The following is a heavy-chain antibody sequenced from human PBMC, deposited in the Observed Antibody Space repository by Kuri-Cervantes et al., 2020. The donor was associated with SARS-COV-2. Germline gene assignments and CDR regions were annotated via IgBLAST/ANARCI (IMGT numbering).Heavy chain of an antibody. CDR3: ARLGGYRSGYNWFDP. J-gene: IGHJ5*02. V-gene: IGHV4-38-2*02. CDR2: INHSGSA. CDR1: GYSISSGYY. D-gene: IGHD5-18*01. Sequence: GSLRLSCTVSGYSISSGYYWSWIRQPPGKGLEWIGEINHSGSANYNPSLRSRVTISVDPSKAQFSLNLISVTAADTAVYYCARLGGYRSGYNWFDPWGQGTLVTVSS.